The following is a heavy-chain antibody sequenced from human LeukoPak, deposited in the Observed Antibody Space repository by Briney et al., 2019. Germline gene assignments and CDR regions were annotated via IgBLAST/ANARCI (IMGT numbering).Heavy chain of an antibody. Sequence: ASVKVSCKASGYTFTSYGISWVRQAPGQGLEWMGWIGAYNGNTNYAQKLQGRVTMTTDTSTSTAYMELRSLRSDDTAVYYCARELHSSGYYYTYNWFDPWGQGTLVTVSS. CDR2: IGAYNGNT. CDR3: ARELHSSGYYYTYNWFDP. D-gene: IGHD3-22*01. J-gene: IGHJ5*02. CDR1: GYTFTSYG. V-gene: IGHV1-18*01.